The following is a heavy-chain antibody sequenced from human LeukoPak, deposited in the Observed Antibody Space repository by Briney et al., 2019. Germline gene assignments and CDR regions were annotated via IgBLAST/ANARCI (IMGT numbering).Heavy chain of an antibody. CDR2: IYPGDSDT. CDR3: ARQSVDGRYTFDY. D-gene: IGHD1-1*01. J-gene: IGHJ4*02. CDR1: GYSFTSYW. V-gene: IGHV5-51*01. Sequence: GESLKISCKGSGYSFTSYWIGWVRQMPGKGLEWMGIIYPGDSDTKYSPSFQGQVTISVDKSIRTAYLQWSSLKASDTAMYYCARQSVDGRYTFDYWGQGTLVTVSS.